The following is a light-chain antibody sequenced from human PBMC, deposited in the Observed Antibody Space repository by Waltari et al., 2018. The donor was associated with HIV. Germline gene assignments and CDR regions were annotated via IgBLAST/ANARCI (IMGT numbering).Light chain of an antibody. CDR2: NDD. V-gene: IGLV1-44*01. CDR1: GSNIRSNY. Sequence: QSVLAQPPSVSGAPGQRVTISCSGSGSNIRSNYVNWYQQLPVTAPRLLIYNDDYRPSGVAARCSGYKAVPTSPLAISGLQAEDDYDYSGAAWDDTLKVYVCGTGTKVIVL. CDR3: AAWDDTLKVYV. J-gene: IGLJ1*01.